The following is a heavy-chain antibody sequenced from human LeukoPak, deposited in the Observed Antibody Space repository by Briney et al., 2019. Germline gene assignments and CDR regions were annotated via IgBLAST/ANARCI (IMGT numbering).Heavy chain of an antibody. V-gene: IGHV3-48*01. CDR2: ISSSSSTI. CDR1: GFTFSSYS. J-gene: IGHJ4*02. CDR3: ARRGYSGSPYDY. D-gene: IGHD1-26*01. Sequence: GGSLRLSCAASGFTFSSYSMNWVRQAPGKGLEWLSYISSSSSTIYYADSVKGRFTISRDNAKNSLYLQMNSLRAEDTAVYYCARRGYSGSPYDYWGQGTLVTGSS.